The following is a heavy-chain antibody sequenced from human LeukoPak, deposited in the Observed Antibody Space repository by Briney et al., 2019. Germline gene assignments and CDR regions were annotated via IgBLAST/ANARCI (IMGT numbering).Heavy chain of an antibody. CDR1: GFTFSSYG. D-gene: IGHD5-12*01. CDR3: TKHSGIYFIYYMDS. Sequence: AGSLRLSCAPSGFTFSSYGLRWGRQAPAPGLGWGSSMSESAYNSYHADSVKGRFNISRDNSGNTLYLQRDNLRAEDTALYYCTKHSGIYFIYYMDSGGQGTRVTVSP. CDR2: MSESAYNS. J-gene: IGHJ4*02. V-gene: IGHV3-23*01.